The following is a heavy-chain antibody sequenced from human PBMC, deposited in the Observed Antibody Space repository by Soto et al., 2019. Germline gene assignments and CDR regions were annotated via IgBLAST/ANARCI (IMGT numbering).Heavy chain of an antibody. CDR3: ARQEDIVVVVAATPLDWFDP. Sequence: QLQLQESGPGLVKPSETLSLTCTVSGGSISSSSYYWGWIRQPPGKGLEWIGSIYYSGRTYYNPSLKSRVTISVDTSKNQFSLKLSSVTAADTAVYYCARQEDIVVVVAATPLDWFDPWGQGTLVTVSS. D-gene: IGHD2-15*01. V-gene: IGHV4-39*01. CDR2: IYYSGRT. CDR1: GGSISSSSYY. J-gene: IGHJ5*02.